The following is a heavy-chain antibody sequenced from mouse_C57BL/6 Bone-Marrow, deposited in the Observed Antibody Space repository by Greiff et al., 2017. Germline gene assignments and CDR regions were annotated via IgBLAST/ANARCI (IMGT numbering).Heavy chain of an antibody. J-gene: IGHJ4*01. V-gene: IGHV10-3*01. CDR2: IRSKSSTYAT. Sequence: EVQLQESGGGLVQPKGSLKLSCAASGFTFNTYAMHWVRQAPGKGLEWVARIRSKSSTYATYYADSVKDRFTISRDDSQSMLYLQMNNLKTEDTAMYYCVVYYYGRGDYWGQGTSVTVSS. CDR1: GFTFNTYA. CDR3: VVYYYGRGDY. D-gene: IGHD1-1*01.